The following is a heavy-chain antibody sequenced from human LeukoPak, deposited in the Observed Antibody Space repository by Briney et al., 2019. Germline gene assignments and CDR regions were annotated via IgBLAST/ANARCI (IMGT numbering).Heavy chain of an antibody. Sequence: SVKVSCKASGGTFSSYAISWVRQAPGQGLEWMGGIIPIFGTANYAQKFQGRVTITTDESTSTAYMELSSLRSEDTAVYYCATDSRAALAAALDYWGQGTLVTVSS. CDR2: IIPIFGTA. V-gene: IGHV1-69*05. CDR3: ATDSRAALAAALDY. D-gene: IGHD6-13*01. J-gene: IGHJ4*02. CDR1: GGTFSSYA.